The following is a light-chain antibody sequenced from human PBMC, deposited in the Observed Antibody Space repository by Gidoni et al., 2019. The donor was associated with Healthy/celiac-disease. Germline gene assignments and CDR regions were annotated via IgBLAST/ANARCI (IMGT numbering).Light chain of an antibody. CDR1: QSISSW. CDR2: KAS. Sequence: DIQMTQSPSTLSASVGDRVTITCRASQSISSWLAWYQQKPGKAPKLLIYKASSLESGVPSRFSGSGSGTDFTLPISSLQPDDFATYYCQQYNSYSYSFGQGTKLEIK. V-gene: IGKV1-5*03. J-gene: IGKJ2*03. CDR3: QQYNSYSYS.